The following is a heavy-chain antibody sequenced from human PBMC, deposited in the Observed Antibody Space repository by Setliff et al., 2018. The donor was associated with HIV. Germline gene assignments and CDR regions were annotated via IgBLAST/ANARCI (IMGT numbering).Heavy chain of an antibody. CDR1: GFTFGIYS. D-gene: IGHD2-2*01. CDR3: AKEDQRVTSVDY. Sequence: PGGSLRLSCEASGFTFGIYSMHWVRQAPGKGPEWFGRIRPKRKSSTTEYAASVKGRFTISRDDSKNSLYLQMNSLRSEDTAVYYCAKEDQRVTSVDYWGQGTPVTVSS. CDR2: IRPKRKSSTT. V-gene: IGHV3-72*01. J-gene: IGHJ4*02.